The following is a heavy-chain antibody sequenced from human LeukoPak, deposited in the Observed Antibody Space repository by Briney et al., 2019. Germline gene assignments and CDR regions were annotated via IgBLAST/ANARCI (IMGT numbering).Heavy chain of an antibody. D-gene: IGHD3-10*01. V-gene: IGHV1-18*01. Sequence: GASVKVSCKASGYTFTSYGISWVRQAPGQGLEWMGWISPYNDNTNYAQKLQGRVTITADESTSTAYMELSSLRSEDTAVYYCARVMGPYGSGSYPDYWGQGTLVTVSS. CDR3: ARVMGPYGSGSYPDY. CDR1: GYTFTSYG. CDR2: ISPYNDNT. J-gene: IGHJ4*02.